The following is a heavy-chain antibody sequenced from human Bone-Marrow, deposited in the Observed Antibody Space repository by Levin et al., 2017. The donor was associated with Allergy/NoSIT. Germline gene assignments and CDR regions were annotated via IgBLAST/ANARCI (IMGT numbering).Heavy chain of an antibody. V-gene: IGHV1-69*01. J-gene: IGHJ6*02. D-gene: IGHD5-18*01. CDR2: IIPILATP. CDR1: GGTFSIYA. CDR3: ARERESLDTAMVYYYGMDV. Sequence: KISCKASGGTFSIYAISWVRQAPGQGLEWMGGIIPILATPNYAQKFQGRVMITADESTTTAYMELSSLRSDDTAVYYCARERESLDTAMVYYYGMDVWGQGTTVTVSS.